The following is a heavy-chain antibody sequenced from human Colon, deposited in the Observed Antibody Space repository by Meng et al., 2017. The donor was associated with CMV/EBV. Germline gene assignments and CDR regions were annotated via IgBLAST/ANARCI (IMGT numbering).Heavy chain of an antibody. D-gene: IGHD2-21*01. V-gene: IGHV4-39*07. CDR2: VYYSGST. CDR3: ARDRHSEVVIALQGTLDI. CDR1: GGSISSTSYY. Sequence: SETLSLTCNVSGGSISSTSYYWAWIRQSPGKGLEWIGSVYYSGSTYSNPSLSSRLSISVDRSKNQFFLRLSSVTAADTAVYYCARDRHSEVVIALQGTLDIWGQGTRVTVSS. J-gene: IGHJ3*02.